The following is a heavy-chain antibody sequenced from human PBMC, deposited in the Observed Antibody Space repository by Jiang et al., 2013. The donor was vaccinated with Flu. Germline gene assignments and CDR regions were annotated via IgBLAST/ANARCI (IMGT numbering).Heavy chain of an antibody. V-gene: IGHV2-5*01. CDR3: AHSLGICSGGSCYGNYYGMDV. D-gene: IGHD2-15*01. Sequence: PTQTLTLTCTFSGFSLSTSGVGVGWIRQPPGKALEWLALIYWNDDKRYSPSLKSRLTITKDTSKNQVVLTMTNMDPVDTATYYCAHSLGICSGGSCYGNYYGMDVWGQGTTVTVSS. CDR1: GFSLSTSGVG. J-gene: IGHJ6*02. CDR2: IYWNDDK.